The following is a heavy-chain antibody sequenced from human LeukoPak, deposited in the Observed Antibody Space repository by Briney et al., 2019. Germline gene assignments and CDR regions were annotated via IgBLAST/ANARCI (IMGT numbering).Heavy chain of an antibody. V-gene: IGHV3-23*01. CDR2: ISGSGTST. CDR1: GFTLSNYG. CDR3: ARCAGTPQYYYYYYYMDV. D-gene: IGHD1/OR15-1a*01. Sequence: PGGSLRLSCAASGFTLSNYGMSWVRQAPGQGLEWVSAISGSGTSTYYAHSLKGRFTISRDNAKNSLYLQMNSLRAEDTAVYYCARCAGTPQYYYYYYYMDVWGEGTTVTVSS. J-gene: IGHJ6*03.